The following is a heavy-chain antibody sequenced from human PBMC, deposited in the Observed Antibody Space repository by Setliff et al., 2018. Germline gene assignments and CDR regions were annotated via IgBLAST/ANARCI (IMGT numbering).Heavy chain of an antibody. Sequence: ASVKVSCKASGYTFTSYYMHWVRQAPGQGLEWMGIINPSGGSTSYAQKFQGRVTMTRDTSTSTAYMGLSSLRSEVTAVYYCARAKVGAYFDYWGQGTLVTVSS. D-gene: IGHD1-26*01. J-gene: IGHJ4*02. CDR3: ARAKVGAYFDY. CDR2: INPSGGST. CDR1: GYTFTSYY. V-gene: IGHV1-46*01.